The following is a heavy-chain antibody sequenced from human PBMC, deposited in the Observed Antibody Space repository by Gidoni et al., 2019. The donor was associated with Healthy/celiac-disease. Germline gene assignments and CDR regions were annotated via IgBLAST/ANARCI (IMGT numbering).Heavy chain of an antibody. CDR2: MNPNSGNT. D-gene: IGHD6-13*01. Sequence: QVQLVQSGAEVKKPGSSVKVSCKASGYTFPSYDINWLRQATGQGLEWMGWMNPNSGNTGYAQKFQGRVTMTRNTSISTAYMELSSLRSEDTAVYYCARVQYSSSWSSDAFDIWGQGTMVTVSS. V-gene: IGHV1-8*01. J-gene: IGHJ3*02. CDR1: GYTFPSYD. CDR3: ARVQYSSSWSSDAFDI.